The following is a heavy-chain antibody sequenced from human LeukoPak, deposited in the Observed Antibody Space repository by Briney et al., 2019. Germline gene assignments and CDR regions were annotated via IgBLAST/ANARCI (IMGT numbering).Heavy chain of an antibody. Sequence: PGGSLRLSCAASGFTFSNYAILWVRQAPGKGLEWVAVISYDGSSKNFADSVKGRFTISRDNSKNTLYLQMNSLRVEDTAVYYWARPSHPKTHGWYYFFGMDVWGQGTTVTVSS. CDR2: ISYDGSSK. CDR1: GFTFSNYA. CDR3: ARPSHPKTHGWYYFFGMDV. J-gene: IGHJ6*02. D-gene: IGHD6-19*01. V-gene: IGHV3-30-3*01.